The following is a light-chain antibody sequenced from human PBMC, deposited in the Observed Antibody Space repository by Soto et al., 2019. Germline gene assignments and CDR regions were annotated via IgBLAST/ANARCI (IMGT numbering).Light chain of an antibody. CDR3: QKYNSAPHT. V-gene: IGKV1-27*01. J-gene: IGKJ4*01. CDR2: AAS. CDR1: QDISNY. Sequence: DIQMTQSPSSLSASVGDRVTITCQTSQDISNYLAWYQQKPGKVPKLLIYAASTLQSGVPSRFSGGGSGTDFSLTISSLQPEDVATYYCQKYNSAPHTFGGGTKVEIQ.